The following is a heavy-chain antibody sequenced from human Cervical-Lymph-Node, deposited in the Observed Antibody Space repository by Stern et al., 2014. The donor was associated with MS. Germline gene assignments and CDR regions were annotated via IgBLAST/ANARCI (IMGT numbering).Heavy chain of an antibody. Sequence: VQLVESGGAVVKPGRSLRLSCAASGFTFSSYGMHWVRQAPGKGLEWVSVILYDGNHKYYAASVKGRFTISRDNSKNTLHLQMNSVTPDDTAIYYCARDYEDTSMLFDHWGQGTLVTVSS. V-gene: IGHV3-30*03. J-gene: IGHJ4*02. CDR3: ARDYEDTSMLFDH. D-gene: IGHD2-8*01. CDR2: ILYDGNHK. CDR1: GFTFSSYG.